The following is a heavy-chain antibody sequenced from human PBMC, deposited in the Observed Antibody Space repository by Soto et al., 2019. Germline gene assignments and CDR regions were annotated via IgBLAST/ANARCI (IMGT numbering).Heavy chain of an antibody. V-gene: IGHV1-3*01. CDR2: SDLGNGNT. D-gene: IGHD2-21*02. CDR1: GYTFTSYA. CDR3: ARVPRCGGVCYDPWVDP. J-gene: IGHJ5*02. Sequence: QVQLVPTGAEVKKPGASARVSCRTSGYTFTSYAIHWVRQCPGQGLEWMAWSDLGNGNTKYSQKFQSRVTVSRDTSASIAYMELSSLGSGGTAVYYCARVPRCGGVCYDPWVDPWGQGTVVTVSS.